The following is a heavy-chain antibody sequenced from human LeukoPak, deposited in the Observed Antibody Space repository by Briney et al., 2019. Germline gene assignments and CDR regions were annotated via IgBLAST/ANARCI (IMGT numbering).Heavy chain of an antibody. J-gene: IGHJ4*02. CDR1: GVSISSVSYY. D-gene: IGHD3-10*01. V-gene: IGHV4-61*02. Sequence: PSETLSPTCTVSGVSISSVSYYWSWIREPAGKGLEWIGRIYTDGSTEYNPSLKSRITISVDTSKNQFSLKLSSVTAADTAVYYCARRYGSGSYYKFTYYFDYWGQGTLVTVSA. CDR3: ARRYGSGSYYKFTYYFDY. CDR2: IYTDGST.